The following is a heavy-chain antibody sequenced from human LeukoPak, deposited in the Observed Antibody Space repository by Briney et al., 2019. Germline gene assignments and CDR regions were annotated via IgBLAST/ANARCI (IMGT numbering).Heavy chain of an antibody. V-gene: IGHV1-2*02. D-gene: IGHD6-6*01. CDR1: GYTFTGYY. CDR2: INPNSGGT. J-gene: IGHJ5*02. CDR3: AGGVSSYLSYNWFDP. Sequence: ASVKVSCKASGYTFTGYYMHWVRQAPGQGLEWMGWINPNSGGTNYAQKFQGRVTMTRDTSISTAYMELSRLRSDDTAVYYCAGGVSSYLSYNWFDPWGQGTLVTVSS.